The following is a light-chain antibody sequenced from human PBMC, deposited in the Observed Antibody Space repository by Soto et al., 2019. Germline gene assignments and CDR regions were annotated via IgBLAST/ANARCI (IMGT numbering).Light chain of an antibody. J-gene: IGKJ4*01. Sequence: ESVLTHSPATLSLSPGERATLSCRASQSISNYLAWYQQQPGQTPRLLIYDASNRATGIPARFSGSGSGTDFTLTISSLEPEDFAVYFCLQRSHWPPGLTFGGGTKVDIK. CDR3: LQRSHWPPGLT. CDR2: DAS. CDR1: QSISNY. V-gene: IGKV3-11*01.